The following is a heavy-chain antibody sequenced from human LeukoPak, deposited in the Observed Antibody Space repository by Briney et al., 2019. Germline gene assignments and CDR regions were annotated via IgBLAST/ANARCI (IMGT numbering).Heavy chain of an antibody. CDR1: GGSISSGSYY. CDR3: ARIPPAPAARGAFDI. Sequence: SETLSLTCTVSGGSISSGSYYWSWIRQPAGKGLEWIGRIYTRGSTNYNPSLKSRVTISVDTSKNQFSLKLSSVTAADTAVYYCARIPPAPAARGAFDIWGQGTMVTVSS. V-gene: IGHV4-61*02. J-gene: IGHJ3*02. D-gene: IGHD6-6*01. CDR2: IYTRGST.